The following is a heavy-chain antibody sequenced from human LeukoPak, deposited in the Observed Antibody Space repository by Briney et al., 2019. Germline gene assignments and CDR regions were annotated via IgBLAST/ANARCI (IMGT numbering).Heavy chain of an antibody. V-gene: IGHV4-59*01. CDR1: GGSINSYY. J-gene: IGHJ4*02. D-gene: IGHD4-23*01. Sequence: SETLSLTCTVSGGSINSYYWYWIRQPPGKGLEWIGYIYYSGSTNYNPSLKSRITISLDTSKNQFSLKLSSVTAADTAVYYCARVTGYGGNSGVVNYWGQGTLVTVSS. CDR3: ARVTGYGGNSGVVNY. CDR2: IYYSGST.